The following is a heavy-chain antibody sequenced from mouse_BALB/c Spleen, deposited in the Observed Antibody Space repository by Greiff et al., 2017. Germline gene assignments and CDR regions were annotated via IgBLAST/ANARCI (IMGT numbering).Heavy chain of an antibody. CDR3: ARSQLWSFDY. J-gene: IGHJ2*01. D-gene: IGHD1-1*02. Sequence: EVKLQESGPGLVKPSQSLSLTCTVTGYSITSDYAWNWIRQFPGNKLEWMGYISYSGSTSYNPSLKSRISITRDTSKNQFFLQLNSVTTEDTATYYCARSQLWSFDYWGQGTTLTVSS. V-gene: IGHV3-2*02. CDR2: ISYSGST. CDR1: GYSITSDYA.